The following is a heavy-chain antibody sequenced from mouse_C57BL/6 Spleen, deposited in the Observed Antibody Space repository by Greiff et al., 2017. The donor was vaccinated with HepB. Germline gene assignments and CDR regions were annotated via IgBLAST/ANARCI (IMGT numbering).Heavy chain of an antibody. J-gene: IGHJ3*01. D-gene: IGHD2-3*01. V-gene: IGHV1-81*01. Sequence: LEESGAELARPGASVKLSCKASGYTFTSYGISWVKQRTGQGLEWIGEIYPRSGNTYYNEKFKGKATLTADKSSSTAYMELRSLTSEDSAVYFCARNPDGYYAYWGQGTLVTVSA. CDR2: IYPRSGNT. CDR3: ARNPDGYYAY. CDR1: GYTFTSYG.